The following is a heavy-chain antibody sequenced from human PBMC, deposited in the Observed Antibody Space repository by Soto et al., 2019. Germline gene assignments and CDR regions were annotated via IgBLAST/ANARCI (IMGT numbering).Heavy chain of an antibody. CDR2: ISSSSSYI. J-gene: IGHJ5*02. D-gene: IGHD4-17*01. Sequence: EVQLVESGGGLVKPGGSLRLSCAASGFTFSSYSMNWVRQAPGKGLEWVSSISSSSSYIYYADSVKGRFTISRDNAKNSLYLQMNSLRAEDTAVYYCAREYGRTDGWFDPWGQGTLVTVSS. V-gene: IGHV3-21*01. CDR1: GFTFSSYS. CDR3: AREYGRTDGWFDP.